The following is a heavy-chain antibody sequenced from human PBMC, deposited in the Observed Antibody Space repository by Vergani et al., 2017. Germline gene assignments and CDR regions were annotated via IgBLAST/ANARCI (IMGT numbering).Heavy chain of an antibody. Sequence: EVQLLESGGGLVQPGGSLRLSCAASGFTFSSYAMSWVRQAPGKGLEWVSYISSSGSTIYYADSVKGRFTISRDNAKNSLYLQMNSLRAEDTAVYYCAKDPENTMIVVPWYFDYWGQGTLVTVSS. CDR3: AKDPENTMIVVPWYFDY. D-gene: IGHD3-22*01. CDR1: GFTFSSYA. J-gene: IGHJ4*02. V-gene: IGHV3-48*04. CDR2: ISSSGSTI.